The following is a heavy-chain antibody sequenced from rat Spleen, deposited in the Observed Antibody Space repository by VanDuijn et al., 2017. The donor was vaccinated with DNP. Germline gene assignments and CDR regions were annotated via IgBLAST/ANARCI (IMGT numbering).Heavy chain of an antibody. V-gene: IGHV5-19*01. Sequence: EVQLVESGGGLVQPGRSLKLSCAASGFTFSNYGMHWIRQAPTKGLEWVATIIYDGSGTYYRDSVKGRFTISRDNAKSTLYLQVDSLRSEDTATYYCATLMYATDYYYFHYWGQGVMVTVSS. J-gene: IGHJ2*01. CDR2: IIYDGSGT. CDR3: ATLMYATDYYYFHY. D-gene: IGHD1-6*01. CDR1: GFTFSNYG.